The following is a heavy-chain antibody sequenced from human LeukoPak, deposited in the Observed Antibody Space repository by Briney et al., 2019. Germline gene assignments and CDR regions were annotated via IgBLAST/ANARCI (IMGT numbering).Heavy chain of an antibody. CDR3: VKDNLVGATTPEFDY. CDR2: ITSGGSHL. D-gene: IGHD1-26*01. J-gene: IGHJ4*02. Sequence: PGGSLRVSCAASGFSFSNSDMNWVRQPPGKGLEWVASITSGGSHLYYADSVKGRFTISRDNSKNTLYLQMNSLRAEDTAVYYCVKDNLVGATTPEFDYWGQGTLVTVSS. V-gene: IGHV3-21*04. CDR1: GFSFSNSD.